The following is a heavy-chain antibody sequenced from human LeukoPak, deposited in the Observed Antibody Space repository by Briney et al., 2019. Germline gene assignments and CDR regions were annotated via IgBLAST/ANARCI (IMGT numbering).Heavy chain of an antibody. Sequence: PGGSLRLSCSASGFTFSSYAMHWVRQAPGKGLEYVSAISSNGGSTYYADSVKGRFTISRDNSKNTLYLQMSSLRAEDTAVYYCVKDLFSATTMVRGVINWFDPWGQGPRVTVSS. D-gene: IGHD3-10*01. CDR2: ISSNGGST. CDR3: VKDLFSATTMVRGVINWFDP. J-gene: IGHJ5*02. CDR1: GFTFSSYA. V-gene: IGHV3-64D*09.